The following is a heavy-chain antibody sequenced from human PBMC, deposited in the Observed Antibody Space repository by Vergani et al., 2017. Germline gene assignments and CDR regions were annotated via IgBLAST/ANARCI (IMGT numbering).Heavy chain of an antibody. J-gene: IGHJ5*02. CDR2: ISWNSGAI. CDR1: GFTFDDYA. Sequence: EVQLVESGGGLVQPGRSLRLSCAASGFTFDDYAMHWVRQAPGKGLEWVSGISWNSGAIGYADSVKGRFTSSRDNAKNSLYLQLNRLRAEDTAFYYCAEEGGNDGGAKWGPFAWGQGTLVTVSS. CDR3: AEEGGNDGGAKWGPFA. V-gene: IGHV3-9*01. D-gene: IGHD1-26*01.